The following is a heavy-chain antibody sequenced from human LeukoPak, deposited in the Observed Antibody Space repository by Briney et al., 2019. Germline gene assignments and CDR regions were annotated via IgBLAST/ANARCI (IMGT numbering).Heavy chain of an antibody. CDR1: GYTFTSYD. V-gene: IGHV1-8*01. CDR2: MNPNSGNT. J-gene: IGHJ4*02. CDR3: ARGCYVWGSYRYARGSDY. D-gene: IGHD3-16*02. Sequence: ASVKVSCKASGYTFTSYDINWVRQATGQWLEWMGWMNPNSGNTGYAQKFQGRVTMTRNTSISTAYMELSSLRSEDTAVYYCARGCYVWGSYRYARGSDYWGQGTLVTVSS.